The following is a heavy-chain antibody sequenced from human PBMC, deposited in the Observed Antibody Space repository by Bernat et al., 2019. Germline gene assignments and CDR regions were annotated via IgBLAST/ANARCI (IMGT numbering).Heavy chain of an antibody. D-gene: IGHD4-23*01. Sequence: EVQVVESGGGLVQPGGSLRLSCAASGFTFSNYWMSWVRQAPGKGLEWVANIKQDGSAKGFVDSVKGRFTISRDNAKSSLHLQMNSLRAEDTAVYYCAREGVGGFDIWGQGATVTVSS. CDR3: AREGVGGFDI. CDR2: IKQDGSAK. V-gene: IGHV3-7*01. CDR1: GFTFSNYW. J-gene: IGHJ3*02.